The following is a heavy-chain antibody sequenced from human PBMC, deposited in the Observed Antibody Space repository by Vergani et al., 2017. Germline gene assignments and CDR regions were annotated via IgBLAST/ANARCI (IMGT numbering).Heavy chain of an antibody. Sequence: EVQLVESGGGLVKPGGSLRLSCAASGFTFSSYSMNWVRQAPGKGLEWVSSISSSSSYIYYADSVKGRFTISRDNAKNSLYLQMNSLRAEDTAVYYCARNRGYYDFWSGYSAHYYYYYYMDVWGKGTTVTVSS. J-gene: IGHJ6*03. CDR1: GFTFSSYS. D-gene: IGHD3-3*01. V-gene: IGHV3-21*01. CDR2: ISSSSSYI. CDR3: ARNRGYYDFWSGYSAHYYYYYYMDV.